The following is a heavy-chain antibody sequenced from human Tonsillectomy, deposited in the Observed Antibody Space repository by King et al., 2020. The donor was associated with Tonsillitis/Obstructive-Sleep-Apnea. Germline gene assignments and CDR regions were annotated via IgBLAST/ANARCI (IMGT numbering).Heavy chain of an antibody. Sequence: VQLVESGGGLVQPGGSLRLSCAASGFTLSSYWMHWVRQAPGKGPLWVSRINSDGSDTRYADSGEGRFTISRDKAKNTVYREMNSLRVDDTAVYYCVSDVLERRNYWGQGTLVTVSS. CDR3: VSDVLERRNY. V-gene: IGHV3-74*01. CDR2: INSDGSDT. J-gene: IGHJ4*02. D-gene: IGHD1-1*01. CDR1: GFTLSSYW.